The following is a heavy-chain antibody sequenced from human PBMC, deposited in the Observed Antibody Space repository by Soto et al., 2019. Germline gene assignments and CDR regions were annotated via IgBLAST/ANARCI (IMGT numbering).Heavy chain of an antibody. CDR2: INAYNGNT. J-gene: IGHJ6*02. V-gene: IGHV1-18*01. D-gene: IGHD2-2*01. CDR1: GYTFTSYA. CDR3: AIRGGPGAAAISFYYGMDV. Sequence: ASVKVSCKASGYTFTSYAMHWVRQAPGQRLEWMGWINAYNGNTNYAQKLQGRVTMTTDTSTSTAYMELRSLRSDDTAVYYCAIRGGPGAAAISFYYGMDVWGQGTTVTVSS.